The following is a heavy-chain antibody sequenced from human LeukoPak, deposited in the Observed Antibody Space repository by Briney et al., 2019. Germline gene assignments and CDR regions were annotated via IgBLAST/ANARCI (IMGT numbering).Heavy chain of an antibody. V-gene: IGHV1-18*01. CDR1: GYSFTSYG. Sequence: ASVTVSCKASGYSFTSYGISWVRQAPGQGLEWMGWISAYNGNTNYAQKLQGRVTMTTDTSTSTAYMELRSLRSDDTAVYYCARGHITMVRGVFDYWGQGTLVTVSS. CDR2: ISAYNGNT. D-gene: IGHD3-10*01. J-gene: IGHJ4*02. CDR3: ARGHITMVRGVFDY.